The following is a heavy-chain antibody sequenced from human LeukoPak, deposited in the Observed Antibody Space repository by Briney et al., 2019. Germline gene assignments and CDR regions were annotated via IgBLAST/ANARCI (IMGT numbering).Heavy chain of an antibody. CDR1: GFTFSSYG. J-gene: IGHJ4*02. D-gene: IGHD1-26*01. V-gene: IGHV3-30*02. CDR3: AKDTLRYSGSYYYFDY. CDR2: IRYDGSNK. Sequence: GSLRLSCAASGFTFSSYGMHWVRQAPGKGLEWVAFIRYDGSNKYYADSVKGRFTISRDNSKNTLYLQMNSLRAEDTAVYYCAKDTLRYSGSYYYFDYWGQGTLVTVSS.